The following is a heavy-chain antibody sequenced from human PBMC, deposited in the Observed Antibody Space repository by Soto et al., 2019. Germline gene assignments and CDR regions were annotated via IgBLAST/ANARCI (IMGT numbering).Heavy chain of an antibody. CDR1: GFTFSSYS. CDR2: ISYDGSNK. V-gene: IGHV3-30*18. Sequence: GGSLRLSCAASGFTFSSYSMHWVRQAPGKGLEWVAVISYDGSNKYYADSVKGRFTISRDNSKNTLYLQMNSLRAEDTAVYYCAKVTRRLVVVSYNFDYWGQGT. CDR3: AKVTRRLVVVSYNFDY. D-gene: IGHD3-22*01. J-gene: IGHJ4*02.